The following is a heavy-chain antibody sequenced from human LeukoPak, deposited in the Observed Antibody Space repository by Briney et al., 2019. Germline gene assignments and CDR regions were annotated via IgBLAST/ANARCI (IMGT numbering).Heavy chain of an antibody. V-gene: IGHV3-30*18. CDR2: ISYDGSNK. D-gene: IGHD6-19*01. J-gene: IGHJ4*02. CDR3: AKETRGQWLATAIDY. CDR1: GFTFSSYG. Sequence: PGGSLRLSCAASGFTFSSYGMHWVRQAPGKGLEWVAVISYDGSNKYYADSVKGRFTISRDNSKNTLYLQMNSLRAEDTAVYYCAKETRGQWLATAIDYWGQGTLVTVSS.